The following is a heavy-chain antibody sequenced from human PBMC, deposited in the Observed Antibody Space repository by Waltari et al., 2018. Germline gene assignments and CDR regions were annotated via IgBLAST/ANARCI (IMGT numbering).Heavy chain of an antibody. V-gene: IGHV3-48*04. CDR3: VRDFSWGVDN. D-gene: IGHD7-27*01. CDR2: ISRSRTSI. CDR1: GFTFNDYS. Sequence: DVDLLASGGGLVQPGGSLSLSCAASGFTFNDYSMNWVRQAPGKGLEWVSYISRSRTSIYYEDSVKGRFTISRDNAKNSLYLQMNSLRVEDTAVYYCVRDFSWGVDNWGQGTLVTVSS. J-gene: IGHJ4*02.